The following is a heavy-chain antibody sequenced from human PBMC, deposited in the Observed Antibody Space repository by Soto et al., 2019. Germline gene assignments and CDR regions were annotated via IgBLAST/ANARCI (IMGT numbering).Heavy chain of an antibody. V-gene: IGHV3-23*01. D-gene: IGHD3-9*01. Sequence: PGGSLRLSCAASGFTFSSYAMSWVRQAPGKGLEWVSAISGSGGSTYYADSVKGRFTISRDNSKNTLYLQMNSLRAEDTAVYYCAKDQNYDTLTGYPNINWFNPWGQGTLVTVSS. J-gene: IGHJ5*02. CDR3: AKDQNYDTLTGYPNINWFNP. CDR1: GFTFSSYA. CDR2: ISGSGGST.